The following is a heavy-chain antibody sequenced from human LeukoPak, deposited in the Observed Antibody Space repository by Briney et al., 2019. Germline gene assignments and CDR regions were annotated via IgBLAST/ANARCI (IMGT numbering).Heavy chain of an antibody. D-gene: IGHD1-26*01. CDR1: GYTLTELS. Sequence: ASVTVSCKVSGYTLTELSMHWVRQAPGKGLEWMGGFDPEDGETIYAQKFQGRVTMTEDTSTDTAYMELSSLRSEDTAVYYCATAPLWESSLREERWGQGTLVTVSS. CDR3: ATAPLWESSLREER. V-gene: IGHV1-24*01. J-gene: IGHJ4*02. CDR2: FDPEDGET.